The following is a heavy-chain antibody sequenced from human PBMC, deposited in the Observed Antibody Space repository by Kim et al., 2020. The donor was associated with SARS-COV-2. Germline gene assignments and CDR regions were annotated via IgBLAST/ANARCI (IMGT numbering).Heavy chain of an antibody. CDR2: ST. Sequence: STKYTDSVKGRLTISRDNSKNTLYLQMSSLRAEDTAVYYCVKRGSGNGHYWGQGTLVTVSS. J-gene: IGHJ4*02. CDR3: VKRGSGNGHY. V-gene: IGHV3-64D*09. D-gene: IGHD3-10*01.